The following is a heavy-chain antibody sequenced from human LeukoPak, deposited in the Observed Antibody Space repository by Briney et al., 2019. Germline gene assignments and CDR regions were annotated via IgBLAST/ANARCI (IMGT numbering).Heavy chain of an antibody. V-gene: IGHV3-7*03. J-gene: IGHJ4*02. CDR3: ARDRGSSCHDY. D-gene: IGHD2-15*01. CDR2: IKQDGSEK. CDR1: GFTFSSYW. Sequence: GGSLRLSCAASGFTFSSYWMSWVRQAPGKGLEWVANIKQDGSEKYYVDSVKGRLTISRDNAKNSLYLQMNSLRAEDTAVYYCARDRGSSCHDYWGQGTLVTVSS.